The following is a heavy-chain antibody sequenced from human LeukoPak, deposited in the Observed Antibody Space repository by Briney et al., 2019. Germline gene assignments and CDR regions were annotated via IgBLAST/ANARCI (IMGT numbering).Heavy chain of an antibody. CDR3: AELGITMIGGV. CDR2: ISSSGSTI. CDR1: GFTFTRYG. Sequence: GGSLRLSCAASGFTFTRYGMHWVRQAPGKGLEWVSYISSSGSTIYYADSVKGRFTISRDNAKNSLYLQMNSLRAEDTAVYYCAELGITMIGGVWGKGTTVTISS. V-gene: IGHV3-48*03. D-gene: IGHD3-10*02. J-gene: IGHJ6*04.